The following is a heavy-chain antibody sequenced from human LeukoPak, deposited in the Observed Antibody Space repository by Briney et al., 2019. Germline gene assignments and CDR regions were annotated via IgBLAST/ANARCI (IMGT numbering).Heavy chain of an antibody. CDR1: GYTFTSYD. J-gene: IGHJ3*02. CDR3: AREGEEYCSSTSCYTFSDAFDI. V-gene: IGHV1-8*01. Sequence: ASVKVSCKASGYTFTSYDINWVRQATGQGLGWMGWMNPNSGNTGYAQKFQGRVTMTRNTSISTAYMELSSLRSEDTAVYYCAREGEEYCSSTSCYTFSDAFDIWGQGTMVTVSS. CDR2: MNPNSGNT. D-gene: IGHD2-2*02.